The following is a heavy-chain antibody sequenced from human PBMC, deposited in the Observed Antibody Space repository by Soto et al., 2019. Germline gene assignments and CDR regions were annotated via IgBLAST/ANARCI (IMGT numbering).Heavy chain of an antibody. J-gene: IGHJ6*02. D-gene: IGHD1-1*01. V-gene: IGHV4-39*01. Sequence: QLQLQESGPGLVKPSETLSLTCTVSGGSISSSSYYWGWIRQPPGKGLEWIGSIYYSGSTDYNPSLKSRVTISVDTSKNQFSLKLSSVTAADTAVYYCARGNGDGMDVWGQGTTVTVSS. CDR3: ARGNGDGMDV. CDR2: IYYSGST. CDR1: GGSISSSSYY.